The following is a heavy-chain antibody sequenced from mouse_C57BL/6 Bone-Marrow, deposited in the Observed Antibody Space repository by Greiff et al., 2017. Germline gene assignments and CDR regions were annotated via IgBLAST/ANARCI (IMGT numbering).Heavy chain of an antibody. CDR2: IDPADGGT. J-gene: IGHJ2*01. Sequence: VQLQQPGAELVRPGASVKLSCTASGFNINDYYMHWVKQRPEQGLEWIGRIDPADGGTEYAPKFQGKAILTADTSSNPAYLQLSSLTSEDTAVYFGTTLDYGSRSHYWGQGTTLTVSS. CDR3: TTLDYGSRSHY. D-gene: IGHD1-1*01. V-gene: IGHV14-1*01. CDR1: GFNINDYY.